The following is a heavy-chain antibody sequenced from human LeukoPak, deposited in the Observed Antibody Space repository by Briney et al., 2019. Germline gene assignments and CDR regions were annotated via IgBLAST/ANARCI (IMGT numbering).Heavy chain of an antibody. D-gene: IGHD4-17*01. J-gene: IGHJ5*02. V-gene: IGHV4-61*02. Sequence: SETLSLTCTVSGGSISSDSYYWSWIRQPAGKGLEWIGRIYTSGSTSYNPSLKSRVTISVDTSKDQFSLKLSSVTAAGTAVYYCARTGTTVTNWFDPWGQGTLVTVSS. CDR2: IYTSGST. CDR1: GGSISSDSYY. CDR3: ARTGTTVTNWFDP.